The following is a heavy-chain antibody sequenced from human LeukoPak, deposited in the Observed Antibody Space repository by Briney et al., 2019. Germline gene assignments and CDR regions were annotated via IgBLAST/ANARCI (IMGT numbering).Heavy chain of an antibody. V-gene: IGHV1-69*05. D-gene: IGHD2-15*01. J-gene: IGHJ4*02. CDR3: ARDGYCSGGSCLYFDY. Sequence: ASVKVSCKASGGTFSSYAISWVRQAPGQGLEWMGRIIPIFGTANYAQKFQGRVTITTDESTSTAYMELSSLRSEDTAVYYCARDGYCSGGSCLYFDYWGQRTLVTVSS. CDR2: IIPIFGTA. CDR1: GGTFSSYA.